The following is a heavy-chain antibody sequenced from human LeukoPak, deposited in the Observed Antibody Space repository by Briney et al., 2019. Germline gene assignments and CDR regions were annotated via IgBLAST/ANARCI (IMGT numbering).Heavy chain of an antibody. D-gene: IGHD6-13*01. Sequence: QTSETLSLTCTVSGGSISSYYWSWIRQPPGKGLEWIGYIYYSGSTNYNPSLKSRVTISVDTSKNQFSLKVSSVTAADTAVYYCARAIAAVGKLSAFDIWGQGTMVTVSS. CDR2: IYYSGST. CDR1: GGSISSYY. CDR3: ARAIAAVGKLSAFDI. J-gene: IGHJ3*02. V-gene: IGHV4-59*08.